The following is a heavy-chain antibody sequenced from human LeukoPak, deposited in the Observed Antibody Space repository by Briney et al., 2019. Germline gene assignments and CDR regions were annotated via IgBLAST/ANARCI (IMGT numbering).Heavy chain of an antibody. V-gene: IGHV1-46*01. CDR2: INPASGTT. Sequence: GASLKVSCKASGYPFTSYYVHWVRQAPGQGLEWMGTINPASGTTDNAPKFQGRVTMTRDMSTSTVYMQPRSLRSEDTAVYFCARGGAGTEDFWGQGTLVTVSS. CDR1: GYPFTSYY. D-gene: IGHD1-1*01. CDR3: ARGGAGTEDF. J-gene: IGHJ4*02.